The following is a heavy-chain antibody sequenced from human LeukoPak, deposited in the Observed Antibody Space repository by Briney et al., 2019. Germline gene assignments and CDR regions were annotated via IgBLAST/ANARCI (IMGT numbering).Heavy chain of an antibody. V-gene: IGHV3-9*01. J-gene: IGHJ4*02. Sequence: AGGSLRLSCAASGFTFDDYAMHWVRQAPGKGLEWVSGISWNSGSIGYADSVKGRFTISRDNAKNSLYLQMNSLRAEDTALYYCAKGALLEYSSSSGPDYWGQGTLVTVSS. CDR2: ISWNSGSI. D-gene: IGHD6-6*01. CDR1: GFTFDDYA. CDR3: AKGALLEYSSSSGPDY.